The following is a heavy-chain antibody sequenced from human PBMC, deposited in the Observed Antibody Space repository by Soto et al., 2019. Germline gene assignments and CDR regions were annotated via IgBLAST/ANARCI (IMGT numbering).Heavy chain of an antibody. V-gene: IGHV1-69*12. CDR2: FIPLFGTS. CDR3: ASRAATDFYDSSGYFSY. D-gene: IGHD3-22*01. J-gene: IGHJ4*02. Sequence: QVQLEQSGAAVKKPGSSVKVSCKASRGTFSTYGISWVRQAPGQGLEWMGGFIPLFGTSNYAQEFQGRVTLTADESTSTAYMELNSLRSEDTAVYYCASRAATDFYDSSGYFSYWGQGTLVTVSS. CDR1: RGTFSTYG.